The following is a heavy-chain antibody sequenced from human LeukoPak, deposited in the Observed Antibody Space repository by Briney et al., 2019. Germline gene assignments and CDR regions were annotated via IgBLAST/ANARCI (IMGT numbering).Heavy chain of an antibody. CDR1: GFIFSNYN. D-gene: IGHD2-21*02. CDR2: ISSSSSYI. V-gene: IGHV3-21*01. CDR3: ARCGGDCYLRGAFDI. J-gene: IGHJ3*02. Sequence: PGGSLRLSCAASGFIFSNYNMNWVRQAPGKGLEWVSSISSSSSYIYNADSLKGRFTISRDNAKNSLYLQMNSLRPEDTAVYYCARCGGDCYLRGAFDIWGPGTMVTVSS.